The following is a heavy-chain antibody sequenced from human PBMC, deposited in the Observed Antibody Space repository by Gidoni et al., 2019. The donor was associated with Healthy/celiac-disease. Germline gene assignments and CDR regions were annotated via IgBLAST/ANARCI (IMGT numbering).Heavy chain of an antibody. Sequence: QVQLVESGGGVVQPGRSLRLSCAASGFTFSSYAMHWVRQAPGKGLEWVAVISYDGSNKYYADSVKGRFTISRDNAKNTLYLQMNSLGAEDTAVYYCVRARGVTAPLVYWGQGTLVTVSS. CDR2: ISYDGSNK. V-gene: IGHV3-30-3*01. J-gene: IGHJ4*02. CDR3: VRARGVTAPLVY. D-gene: IGHD2-21*02. CDR1: GFTFSSYA.